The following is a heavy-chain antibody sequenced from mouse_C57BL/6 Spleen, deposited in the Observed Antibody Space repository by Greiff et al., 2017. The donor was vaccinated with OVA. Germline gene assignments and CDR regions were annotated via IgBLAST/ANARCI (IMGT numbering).Heavy chain of an antibody. D-gene: IGHD1-2*01. CDR2: INPNNGGT. Sequence: EVQLQQSGPELVKPGASVKISCKASGYTFTDYYMNWVKQSHGKSLEWIGDINPNNGGTSYNQKFKGKATLTVDKSSSIAYMELRSLTSEDSAVYYCARPLLSGWYFDVWGTGTTVTVSS. V-gene: IGHV1-26*01. CDR1: GYTFTDYY. J-gene: IGHJ1*03. CDR3: ARPLLSGWYFDV.